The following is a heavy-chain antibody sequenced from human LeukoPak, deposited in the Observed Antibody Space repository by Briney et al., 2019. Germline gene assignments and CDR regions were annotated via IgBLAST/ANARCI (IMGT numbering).Heavy chain of an antibody. CDR2: ISSSGSTI. D-gene: IGHD1-26*01. CDR3: AGGGGELLTYYYYYMDV. Sequence: GGSLRLSCAASGFTFSDYYMSWIRQAPGKGLEWVSYISSSGSTIYYADSVKGRFTISRDNAKNSLYLQVNSLRAEDRAVYYCAGGGGELLTYYYYYMDVWGKGTTVTVSS. CDR1: GFTFSDYY. J-gene: IGHJ6*03. V-gene: IGHV3-11*04.